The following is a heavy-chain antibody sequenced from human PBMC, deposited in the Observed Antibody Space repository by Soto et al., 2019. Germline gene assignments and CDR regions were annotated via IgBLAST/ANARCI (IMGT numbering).Heavy chain of an antibody. J-gene: IGHJ4*02. Sequence: SETLSLTCTVSGGSISSYYWSWIRQPPGKGLEWIGYIYYSGSTNYNPSLKSRVTISVDTSKNQFSLKLSSVTAADTAVYYCARHAVTSTGEAGYFDYWGQGTLVTISS. CDR2: IYYSGST. V-gene: IGHV4-59*08. CDR3: ARHAVTSTGEAGYFDY. D-gene: IGHD4-4*01. CDR1: GGSISSYY.